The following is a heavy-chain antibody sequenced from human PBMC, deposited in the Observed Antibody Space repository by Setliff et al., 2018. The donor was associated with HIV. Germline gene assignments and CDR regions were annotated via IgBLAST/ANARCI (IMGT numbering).Heavy chain of an antibody. CDR2: ISAYNGNT. CDR3: AREIGNYYDSSGYYPPTDYYYGMDV. D-gene: IGHD3-22*01. Sequence: ASVKVSCKASGYTFTSYDISWVRQAPGQGLEWMGWISAYNGNTNYAQKLQGRVTMTTDTSTSTAYMELRSLRSDDTAVYYCAREIGNYYDSSGYYPPTDYYYGMDVWGQGTTVTVSS. V-gene: IGHV1-18*01. J-gene: IGHJ6*02. CDR1: GYTFTSYD.